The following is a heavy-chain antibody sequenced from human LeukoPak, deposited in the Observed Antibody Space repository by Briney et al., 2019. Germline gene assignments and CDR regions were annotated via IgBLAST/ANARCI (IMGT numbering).Heavy chain of an antibody. D-gene: IGHD1-26*01. Sequence: ASVKVSCKAFGYTFSSYTVHWVRQAPGQGLEWMGIVNPSGGNTNYAQKFQGRVTMTRDMSTATVYMELSSLRSEDTAVYYCSRERRSGSYYFDYWGQGTLVTVSS. J-gene: IGHJ4*02. CDR1: GYTFSSYT. V-gene: IGHV1-46*01. CDR3: SRERRSGSYYFDY. CDR2: VNPSGGNT.